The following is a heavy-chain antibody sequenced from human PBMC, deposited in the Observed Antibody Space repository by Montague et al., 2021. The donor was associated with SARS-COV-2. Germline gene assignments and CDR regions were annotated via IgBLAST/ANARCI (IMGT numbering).Heavy chain of an antibody. CDR3: ARISGITSWYYDY. Sequence: IYYTGSTNYNPSLQSRVTISVDSSKNQFSVRPSSVTAADTAVYYCARISGITSWYYDYWGQGTLVTVSS. V-gene: IGHV4-59*01. CDR2: IYYTGST. D-gene: IGHD2-2*01. J-gene: IGHJ4*02.